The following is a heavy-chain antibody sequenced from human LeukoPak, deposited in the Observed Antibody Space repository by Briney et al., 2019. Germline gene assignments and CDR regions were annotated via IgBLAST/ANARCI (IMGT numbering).Heavy chain of an antibody. D-gene: IGHD2-15*01. V-gene: IGHV4-4*07. Sequence: KPSETLSLTCTVSGGSISSYYWSWIRQPAGKGLEWIGRIYTSGSTNYNPSLKSRVTMSVDTSKNQFSLKLSSVTAADTAVYYRARDRESGYCSGGSCYSYNWFDPWGQGTLVTVSS. CDR3: ARDRESGYCSGGSCYSYNWFDP. CDR1: GGSISSYY. J-gene: IGHJ5*02. CDR2: IYTSGST.